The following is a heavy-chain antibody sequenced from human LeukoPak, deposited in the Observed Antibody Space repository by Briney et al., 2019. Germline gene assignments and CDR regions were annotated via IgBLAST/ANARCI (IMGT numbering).Heavy chain of an antibody. CDR3: ARAIRGSAVDTGDR. V-gene: IGHV3-7*01. D-gene: IGHD3-10*01. Sequence: GGSLRLSSAASGFTFSRYWMRWVRQAPGKGLEGVANIKNDGSEEYYVDSVKGRFTISRDNARNSLFLQMNSLTVEDTAVYYCARAIRGSAVDTGDRWGQGTLVTVSS. CDR2: IKNDGSEE. CDR1: GFTFSRYW. J-gene: IGHJ4*02.